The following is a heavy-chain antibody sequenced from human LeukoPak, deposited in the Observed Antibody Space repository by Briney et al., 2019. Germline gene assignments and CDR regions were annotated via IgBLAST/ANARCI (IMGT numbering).Heavy chain of an antibody. V-gene: IGHV3-23*01. J-gene: IGHJ4*02. D-gene: IGHD6-13*01. CDR3: AKDHGSSDWYYFDY. CDR2: ISGSGGTT. CDR1: GFTFSNYG. Sequence: GGSLRLSCAASGFTFSNYGMSWVRQAPGKGLEWISAISGSGGTTYYADSVKGQFTISRDNSKNTLYLQMNTLRADDTAVYYCAKDHGSSDWYYFDYWGQGTLVTVSS.